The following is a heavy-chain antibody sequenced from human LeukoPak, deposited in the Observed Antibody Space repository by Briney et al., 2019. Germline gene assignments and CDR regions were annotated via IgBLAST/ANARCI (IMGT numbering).Heavy chain of an antibody. CDR2: IYYSGST. V-gene: IGHV4-39*07. J-gene: IGHJ4*02. D-gene: IGHD2-2*01. CDR1: GGSISSSSYY. CDR3: ARDSPPPGVVVPAAMGYYFDY. Sequence: SETLSLTCTVSGGSISSSSYYWGWIRQPPGKGLEWIGSIYYSGSTYYNPSLKSRVTISVDTSKNQFSLKLSSVTAADTAVYYCARDSPPPGVVVPAAMGYYFDYWGQGTLVTVSS.